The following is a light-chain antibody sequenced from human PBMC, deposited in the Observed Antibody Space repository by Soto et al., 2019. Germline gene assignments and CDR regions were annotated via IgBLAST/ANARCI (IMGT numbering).Light chain of an antibody. J-gene: IGLJ3*02. CDR1: SSNIGSNT. Sequence: QSVLTQPPSASGTPGQRVTISCSGSSSNIGSNTVNWYQQLPGTAPKLLIYSNNQRPSGVPDRFSGSKSGTSASLAISGLQYEDEADYYCAAWDDSLTGWVFGGGTKLTVL. CDR2: SNN. V-gene: IGLV1-44*01. CDR3: AAWDDSLTGWV.